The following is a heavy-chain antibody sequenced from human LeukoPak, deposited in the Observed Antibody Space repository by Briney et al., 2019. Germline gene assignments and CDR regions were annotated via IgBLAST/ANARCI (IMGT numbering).Heavy chain of an antibody. CDR2: IGGRGDGI. D-gene: IGHD2-15*01. J-gene: IGHJ4*02. V-gene: IGHV3-48*01. Sequence: GGSLRLSCAASGFTFSDYSMSWVRQAPGKGLEWISYIGGRGDGISYADSVKGRFTISRDNAKNSLFLQMNRLRGEDTAIYFCAREIPGRIAADCWGQGTLVTVSP. CDR1: GFTFSDYS. CDR3: AREIPGRIAADC.